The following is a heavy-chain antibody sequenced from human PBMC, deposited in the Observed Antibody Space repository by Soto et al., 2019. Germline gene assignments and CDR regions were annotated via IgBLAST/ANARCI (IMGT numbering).Heavy chain of an antibody. CDR1: GGSISSGGYY. CDR2: IYYSGST. D-gene: IGHD4-17*01. CDR3: ARGGTKVFDY. J-gene: IGHJ4*02. Sequence: SETLSLTCTVSGGSISSGGYYWSWIRQHPGKGLEWIGYIYYSGSTYYNPSLKSRVTISVDTSKNQFSLKLSSVTAADTAVYYCARGGTKVFDYWGQGTLVTVSS. V-gene: IGHV4-31*03.